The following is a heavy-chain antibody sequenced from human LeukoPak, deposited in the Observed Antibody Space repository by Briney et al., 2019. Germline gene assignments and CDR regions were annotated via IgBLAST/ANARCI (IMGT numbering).Heavy chain of an antibody. J-gene: IGHJ5*02. CDR3: ARVPPTYYDSSGYYPKENWFDP. V-gene: IGHV1-69*02. Sequence: SVEVSCKASGGTFSSYTISWVRQAPGQGLEWMGRIIPILGIANYAQKFQGRVTITADKSTSTAYMELSSLRSEDTAVYYCARVPPTYYDSSGYYPKENWFDPWGQGTLVTVSS. CDR2: IIPILGIA. D-gene: IGHD3-22*01. CDR1: GGTFSSYT.